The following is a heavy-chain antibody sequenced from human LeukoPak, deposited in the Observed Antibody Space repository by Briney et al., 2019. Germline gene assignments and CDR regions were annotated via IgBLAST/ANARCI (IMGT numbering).Heavy chain of an antibody. CDR3: ARDSSGWYRRGSYYFDY. V-gene: IGHV3-21*01. Sequence: GGPLRLSCAASGFTFSSYSMNWVRQAPGKGLEWVSSISSSSSYIYYADSVKGRFTISRDNAKNSLYLQMNSLRAEDTAVYYCARDSSGWYRRGSYYFDYWGQGTLVTVSS. CDR2: ISSSSSYI. CDR1: GFTFSSYS. J-gene: IGHJ4*02. D-gene: IGHD6-19*01.